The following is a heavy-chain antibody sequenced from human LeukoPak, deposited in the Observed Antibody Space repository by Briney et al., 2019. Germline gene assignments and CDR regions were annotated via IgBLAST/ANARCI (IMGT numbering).Heavy chain of an antibody. CDR3: ARGEHSVDS. J-gene: IGHJ4*02. CDR1: GGAIRSQY. Sequence: SETLSLTCTVSGGAIRSQYWNWIRQPAGKGLEWIGRIYSSGYTNDNPFLMSRITMSVDMSKNQFSLRLNSVTDADTAVYYCARGEHSVDSWGQGMLVTVSS. CDR2: IYSSGYT. D-gene: IGHD1/OR15-1a*01. V-gene: IGHV4-4*07.